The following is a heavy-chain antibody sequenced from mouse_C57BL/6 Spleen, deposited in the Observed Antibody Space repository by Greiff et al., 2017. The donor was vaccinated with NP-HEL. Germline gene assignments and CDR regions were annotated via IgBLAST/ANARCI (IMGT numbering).Heavy chain of an antibody. J-gene: IGHJ4*01. V-gene: IGHV7-3*01. CDR2: IRNKAHGYPT. D-gene: IGHD2-4*01. CDR3: ARYLGLPDYDYDGGLCYYAMDY. Sequence: EVKVVESGGGLVQPGGSLSLSCAASGFTFTDYYMSWVRQPPGKALEWLGFIRNKAHGYPTEYSASVKGRFTNSRDNSQSILYLQMNALRAEDSATYYCARYLGLPDYDYDGGLCYYAMDYWGQGTSVTVSS. CDR1: GFTFTDYY.